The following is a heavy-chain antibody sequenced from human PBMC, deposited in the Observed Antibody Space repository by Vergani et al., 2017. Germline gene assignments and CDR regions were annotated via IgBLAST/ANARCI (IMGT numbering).Heavy chain of an antibody. J-gene: IGHJ4*02. CDR3: ARVGTSSNRDYFDY. CDR1: GYTFTDYF. V-gene: IGHV1-2*02. CDR2: INPNSGGT. D-gene: IGHD2-2*01. Sequence: QVQLVQSGAEVKKPGASVKLSCKASGYTFTDYFMHWVRQAPGQGLEWMGWINPNSGGTNYAQKFQGRVTMTRDTSISTAYMELSNLRSDDTAVYYCARVGTSSNRDYFDYWGQGTLVTVSS.